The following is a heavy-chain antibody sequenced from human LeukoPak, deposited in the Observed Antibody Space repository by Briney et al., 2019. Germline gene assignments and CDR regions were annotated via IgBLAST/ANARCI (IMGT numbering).Heavy chain of an antibody. CDR1: GGSISSYY. V-gene: IGHV4-34*01. D-gene: IGHD2-15*01. CDR3: ARGSRTWDIVVVVAAIDV. J-gene: IGHJ6*02. Sequence: SETLSLTCTVSGGSISSYYWSWIRQPPGKGLEWIGEINHSGSTNYNPSLKSRVTISVDTSKNQFSLKLSSVTAADTAVYYCARGSRTWDIVVVVAAIDVWGQGTTVTVSS. CDR2: INHSGST.